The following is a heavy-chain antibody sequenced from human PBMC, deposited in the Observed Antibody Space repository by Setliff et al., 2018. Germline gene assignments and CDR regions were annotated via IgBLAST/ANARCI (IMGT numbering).Heavy chain of an antibody. D-gene: IGHD2-15*01. V-gene: IGHV4-39*01. CDR3: ARFACNGGSCYLSASDH. CDR2: IYYTGST. Sequence: PSETLSLTCTVSGGSISSSSHYWGWIRQPPGKGLEWIGSIYYTGSTYYNPSLKSRVTMSVDTSKRQFSLKLGSATAADTAMYYCARFACNGGSCYLSASDHWGQGALVTVSS. J-gene: IGHJ4*02. CDR1: GGSISSSSHY.